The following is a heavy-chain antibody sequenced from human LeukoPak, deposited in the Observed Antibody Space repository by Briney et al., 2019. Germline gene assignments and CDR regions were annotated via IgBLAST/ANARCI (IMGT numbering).Heavy chain of an antibody. J-gene: IGHJ4*02. V-gene: IGHV1-46*01. D-gene: IGHD3-22*01. Sequence: ASVKVSCTASGYTFTSYYMHWVRQAPGQGLEWMGIINPSGGSTSYAQKFQGRVTMTRDTSTSTVYMELSSLRSEDTAVYYCARDWVYDSSGYYLDYWGQGTLVTVSS. CDR1: GYTFTSYY. CDR2: INPSGGST. CDR3: ARDWVYDSSGYYLDY.